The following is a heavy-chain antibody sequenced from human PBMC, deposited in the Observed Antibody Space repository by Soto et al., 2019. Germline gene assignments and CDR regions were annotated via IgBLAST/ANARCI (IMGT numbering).Heavy chain of an antibody. D-gene: IGHD2-2*01. CDR2: ISANGQGI. CDR1: GFTFSINA. CDR3: AKDRDYPRDQFHY. J-gene: IGHJ4*02. V-gene: IGHV3-23*01. Sequence: EVQLLESGGGLVHPGGSLRLSCATSGFTFSINALSWVRQAPGKGLEWVSAISANGQGIYYADSVRGRFSISRDNSRNTVFLHMDSLRAEDTAVYYCAKDRDYPRDQFHYWGQGTLVTVSS.